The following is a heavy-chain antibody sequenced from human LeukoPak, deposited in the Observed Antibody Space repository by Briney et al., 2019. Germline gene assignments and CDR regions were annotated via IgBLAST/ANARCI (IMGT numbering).Heavy chain of an antibody. D-gene: IGHD1-1*01. CDR2: IIPIFGTA. V-gene: IGHV1-69*01. Sequence: GSSVTVSCKASGGTFSSYAISWVRQAPGQGLEWMGGIIPIFGTANYAQKFQGRVTITADESTSTAYMELSSLRSDDTALYYCARESHVERDDYWGQGTLVTVSS. CDR1: GGTFSSYA. CDR3: ARESHVERDDY. J-gene: IGHJ4*02.